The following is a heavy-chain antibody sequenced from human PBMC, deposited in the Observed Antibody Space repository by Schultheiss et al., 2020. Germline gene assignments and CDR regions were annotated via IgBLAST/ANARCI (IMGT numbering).Heavy chain of an antibody. D-gene: IGHD2/OR15-2a*01. Sequence: SETLSLTCAVSGYSISSGYYWSWIRQPPGKGLEWIGEINHSGSTNYNPSLKSRVTISVDTSKNQFSLKLSSVTAADTAVYYCARIGSAGFSYWGQGTLVTVSS. CDR2: INHSGST. V-gene: IGHV4-34*01. CDR1: GYSISSGYY. CDR3: ARIGSAGFSY. J-gene: IGHJ4*02.